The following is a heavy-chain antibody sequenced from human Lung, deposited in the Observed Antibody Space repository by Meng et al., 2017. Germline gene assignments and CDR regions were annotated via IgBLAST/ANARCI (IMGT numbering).Heavy chain of an antibody. V-gene: IGHV4-34*01. D-gene: IGHD4-11*01. CDR2: INHSGST. J-gene: IGHJ4*02. CDR3: ARGPTTMAHDFDY. CDR1: GGSFSDYY. Sequence: VQLQQWGAGPLKPSETLSLTCVVSGGSFSDYYWSWIRQPPGKGLEWIGEINHSGSTNYNPSLESRATISVDTSQNNLSLKLSSVTAADSAVYYCARGPTTMAHDFDYWGQGTLVTVSS.